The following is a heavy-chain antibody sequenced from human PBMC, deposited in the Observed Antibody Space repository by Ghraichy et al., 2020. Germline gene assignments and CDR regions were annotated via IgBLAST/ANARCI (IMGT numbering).Heavy chain of an antibody. CDR1: GGTFSSYA. V-gene: IGHV1-69*06. D-gene: IGHD6-6*01. J-gene: IGHJ4*02. Sequence: SVKVSCKASGGTFSSYAISWVRQAPGQGLEWMGGIIPIFGTANYAQKFQGRVTITADKSTSTAYMELSSLRSEDTAVYYCAASIAARPGDFDYWGQGTLVTVSS. CDR3: AASIAARPGDFDY. CDR2: IIPIFGTA.